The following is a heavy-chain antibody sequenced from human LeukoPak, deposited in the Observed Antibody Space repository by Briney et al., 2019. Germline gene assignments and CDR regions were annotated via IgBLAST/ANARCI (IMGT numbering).Heavy chain of an antibody. D-gene: IGHD6-19*01. J-gene: IGHJ4*02. CDR2: ISAGGENT. CDR1: GFTFTTYA. V-gene: IGHV3-23*01. CDR3: AKSEGSSSARRFDY. Sequence: AESLRLSCAASGFTFTTYAMSWVRQAPGKGLEWVSGISAGGENTDYADSVKGRFTISRDNSKNTLYLQVNSLRAEDTAAYYCAKSEGSSSARRFDYWGQGTLVTVSS.